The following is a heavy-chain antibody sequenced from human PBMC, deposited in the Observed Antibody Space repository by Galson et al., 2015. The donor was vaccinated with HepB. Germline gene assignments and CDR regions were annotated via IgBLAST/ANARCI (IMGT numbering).Heavy chain of an antibody. J-gene: IGHJ5*02. Sequence: SETLSLTCTVSGGSISSSSYYWGWIRQPPGKGLEWIGSIYYSGSTYYNPFLKSRVTISVDTSKNQFSLKLSSVTAADTAVYYCARQSLRYWFDPWGQGTLVTVSS. CDR1: GGSISSSSYY. V-gene: IGHV4-39*01. CDR2: IYYSGST. D-gene: IGHD5/OR15-5a*01. CDR3: ARQSLRYWFDP.